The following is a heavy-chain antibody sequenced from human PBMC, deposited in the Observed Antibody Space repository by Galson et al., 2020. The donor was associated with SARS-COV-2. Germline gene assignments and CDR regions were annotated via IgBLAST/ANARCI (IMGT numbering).Heavy chain of an antibody. D-gene: IGHD4-17*01. Sequence: GGSPRLSCAASGFTFSRYAMAWVRQAPGKGLEWVSGISGGGGSTYYADSVKGRFTISRDISQNTVYLQMSSLRAEDTAVYYCAKDRGNDYGDQLDFWGQGTQVTVSS. J-gene: IGHJ4*02. CDR3: AKDRGNDYGDQLDF. CDR2: ISGGGGST. V-gene: IGHV3-23*01. CDR1: GFTFSRYA.